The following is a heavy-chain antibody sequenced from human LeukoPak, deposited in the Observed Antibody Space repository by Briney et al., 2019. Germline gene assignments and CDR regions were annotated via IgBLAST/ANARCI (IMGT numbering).Heavy chain of an antibody. J-gene: IGHJ4*02. Sequence: ASVKVSCKASGYTFTSYYIHWMRQAPGQGLEWMGIINPGSGTTTYAQKFQGRVTMTRDTSTSTVYMELSSLRSEDTALYYCARGISGGSTVTYFFDYWGQGTLVTVSS. CDR3: ARGISGGSTVTYFFDY. CDR2: INPGSGTT. V-gene: IGHV1-46*01. CDR1: GYTFTSYY. D-gene: IGHD4-11*01.